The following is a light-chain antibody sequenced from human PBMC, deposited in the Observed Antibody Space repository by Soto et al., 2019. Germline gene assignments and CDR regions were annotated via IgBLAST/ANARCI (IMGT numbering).Light chain of an antibody. CDR1: AGAVTSAYY. CDR3: LLYYGGAQVL. Sequence: QDVVTQEPSLTVSPGGTVTLTCASSAGAVTSAYYTNWLQQKPGQAPRALIYSTSEKHSWTPARFSGSLLGGKAALTLSAAQPADEADYYCLLYYGGAQVLFGGGTKLTVL. V-gene: IGLV7-43*01. J-gene: IGLJ2*01. CDR2: STS.